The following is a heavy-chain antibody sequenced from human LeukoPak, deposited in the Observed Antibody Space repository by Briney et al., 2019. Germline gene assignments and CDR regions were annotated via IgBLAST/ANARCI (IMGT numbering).Heavy chain of an antibody. D-gene: IGHD3-22*01. Sequence: GESLRLSCAASRFTFSNFWMNWVRQAPGKGLEWVANINQDGSEKYYVDSVKGRFTISRDIAKNSLYLQMNDLRGEDTAVYYCARGHYYDFDWGQGTLVTVSS. CDR2: INQDGSEK. J-gene: IGHJ4*02. CDR1: RFTFSNFW. CDR3: ARGHYYDFD. V-gene: IGHV3-7*01.